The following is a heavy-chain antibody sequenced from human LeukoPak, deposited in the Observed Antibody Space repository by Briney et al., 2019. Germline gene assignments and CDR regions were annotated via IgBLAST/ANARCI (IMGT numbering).Heavy chain of an antibody. D-gene: IGHD3-3*01. Sequence: SETLSLTCAVYGGSFSGYYWSWIRQPPGKGLEWIGEINHSGSTNYNPSLKSRVTISVDTSKNQFSLKLSSVTAADTAVYYCARRQKIFGVVTMDVWGKGTTVTVSS. V-gene: IGHV4-34*01. CDR3: ARRQKIFGVVTMDV. CDR1: GGSFSGYY. CDR2: INHSGST. J-gene: IGHJ6*03.